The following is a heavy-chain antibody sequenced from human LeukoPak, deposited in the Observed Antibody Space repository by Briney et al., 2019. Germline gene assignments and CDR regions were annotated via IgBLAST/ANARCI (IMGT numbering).Heavy chain of an antibody. CDR3: AHHLRELRSAFDI. CDR1: GGSISSSSYY. V-gene: IGHV4-39*07. D-gene: IGHD1-7*01. CDR2: IYYSGST. Sequence: PSETLSLTCTVSGGSISSSSYYWGWIRQPPGKGLEWIGSIYYSGSTYYNPSLKSRVTISVDTSKNQFSLKLSSVTAADTAVYYCAHHLRELRSAFDIWGQGTMVTVSS. J-gene: IGHJ3*02.